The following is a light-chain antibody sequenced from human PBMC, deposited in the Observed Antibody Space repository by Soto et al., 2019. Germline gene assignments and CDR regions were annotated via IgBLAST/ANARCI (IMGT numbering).Light chain of an antibody. CDR1: QGVSSA. J-gene: IGKJ4*01. CDR2: DAS. CDR3: LQFSGFPRT. Sequence: AIQLTQSPSSLSASLGDRVTITCRASQGVSSALAWYQQRPGKAPKLLIFDASTLESGVPSRFSGSGSGTDFTLTISSLQPEDFATYYCLQFSGFPRTFGGGTKVEIK. V-gene: IGKV1-13*02.